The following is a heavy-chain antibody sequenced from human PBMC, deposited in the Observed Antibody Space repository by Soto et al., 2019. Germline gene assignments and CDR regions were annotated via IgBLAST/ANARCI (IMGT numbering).Heavy chain of an antibody. CDR2: LSGGGSTT. CDR1: GFTFSLSA. V-gene: IGHV3-23*01. Sequence: EVQLLESGGGFVQPGESLRLSCAASGFTFSLSAMSWVRQAPGRGLDWVSSLSGGGSTTDYADSVKGRFTISRDNSKNTVHLQMNSLRAEYTAVYYCAEGPEYDIVTGCDYWGKGALVTVSS. D-gene: IGHD3-9*01. J-gene: IGHJ4*02. CDR3: AEGPEYDIVTGCDY.